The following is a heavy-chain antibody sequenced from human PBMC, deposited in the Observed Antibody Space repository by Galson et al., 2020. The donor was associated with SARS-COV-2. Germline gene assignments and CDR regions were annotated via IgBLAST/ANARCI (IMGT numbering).Heavy chain of an antibody. CDR2: IDWDDDK. Sequence: SGPTLVKPTQTLTLTCTFSGFSLSTSGMCVSWIRQPPGKALEWLALIDWDDDKYYSTSLKTRLTISKDTSNNQVVLTMTNMDPVDTATYYCARDKVTYGDYVGHYYYYGMDVWGQGTTLTVSS. D-gene: IGHD4-17*01. V-gene: IGHV2-70*01. CDR3: ARDKVTYGDYVGHYYYYGMDV. J-gene: IGHJ6*02. CDR1: GFSLSTSGMC.